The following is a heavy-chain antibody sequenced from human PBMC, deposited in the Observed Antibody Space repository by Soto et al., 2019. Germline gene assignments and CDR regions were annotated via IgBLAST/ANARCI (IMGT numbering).Heavy chain of an antibody. CDR1: GGSISSSSYY. D-gene: IGHD3-16*02. J-gene: IGHJ4*01. V-gene: IGHV4-39*07. CDR2: IYYSGST. CDR3: AREGSSGSHRRYFFDC. Sequence: PSETLSLTCTVSGGSISSSSYYWGWIRQPPGKGLEWIGSIYYSGSTYYNPSLKSRVTISVDNAKNTLYLEMNSLRAEDTAVYYCAREGSSGSHRRYFFDCWGQGTLVTVSS.